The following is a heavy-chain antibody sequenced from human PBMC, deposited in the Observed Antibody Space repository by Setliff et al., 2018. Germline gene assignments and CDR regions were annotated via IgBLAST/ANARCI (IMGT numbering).Heavy chain of an antibody. D-gene: IGHD3-22*01. V-gene: IGHV1-24*01. CDR1: GYTLTELS. CDR3: ATAADFNYYDSSDSGTHYYYYYMDV. J-gene: IGHJ6*03. Sequence: ASVKVSCKVSGYTLTELSMHWVRQAPGKGLEWMGGFDPEDGETIYAQKFQGRVTMTEDTSTDTAYMELSSLRSEDTAVYYCATAADFNYYDSSDSGTHYYYYYMDVWVKGTTVTVSS. CDR2: FDPEDGET.